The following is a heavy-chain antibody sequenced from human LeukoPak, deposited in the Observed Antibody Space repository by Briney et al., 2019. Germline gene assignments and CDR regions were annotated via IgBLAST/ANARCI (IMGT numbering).Heavy chain of an antibody. CDR3: AREGGGYCSSTSCRDPFDY. V-gene: IGHV1-2*02. D-gene: IGHD2-2*01. Sequence: ASVKVSCKASGYTFTGYYMHWVRQAPGQGLEWMGWINPNSDGTNYAQKFQGRVTMTRDTSISTAYMELSRLRSDDTAVYYCAREGGGYCSSTSCRDPFDYWGQGTLVTVSS. CDR2: INPNSDGT. CDR1: GYTFTGYY. J-gene: IGHJ4*02.